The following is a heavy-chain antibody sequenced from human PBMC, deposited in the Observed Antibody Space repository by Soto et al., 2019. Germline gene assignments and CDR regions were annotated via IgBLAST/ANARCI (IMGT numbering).Heavy chain of an antibody. Sequence: SETLSLTCSVSGGSISSGGYYWSWIRQHPGKGLEWIGYIYYSGSTYYNPSLKSRVTISVDTSKNQFSLKLSSVTAADTAVYYCARVSTMIVVGLAYYFDYWGQGTLVTVS. J-gene: IGHJ4*02. V-gene: IGHV4-31*03. CDR2: IYYSGST. D-gene: IGHD3-22*01. CDR3: ARVSTMIVVGLAYYFDY. CDR1: GGSISSGGYY.